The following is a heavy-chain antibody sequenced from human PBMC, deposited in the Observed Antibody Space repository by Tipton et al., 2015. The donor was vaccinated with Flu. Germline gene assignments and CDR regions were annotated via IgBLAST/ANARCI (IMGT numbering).Heavy chain of an antibody. V-gene: IGHV3-74*01. D-gene: IGHD3-22*01. J-gene: IGHJ6*02. CDR2: INTDGSTT. Sequence: SRRLSCAASGFTFSTYWMHWVRQVPGKGLVWVSRINTDGSTTNYADSVKGRFTISRDNAKNTLYLQMSSLRAEDTAVYYCARVDYYDKGRSMDVWGQGTTVTVSS. CDR3: ARVDYYDKGRSMDV. CDR1: GFTFSTYW.